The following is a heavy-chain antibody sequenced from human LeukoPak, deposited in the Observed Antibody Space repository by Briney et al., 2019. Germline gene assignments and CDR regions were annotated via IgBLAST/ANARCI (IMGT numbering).Heavy chain of an antibody. CDR3: ARGDGDFDY. D-gene: IGHD2-21*01. CDR1: GFTFSSYS. V-gene: IGHV3-21*01. J-gene: IGHJ4*02. Sequence: GGSLRLSCAASGFTFSSYSMNWVRQAPGKGLEWVSSISSSSTYIYYADSVKGRFTVSGDNAKNSLYLQMNSLRAEDTAVYYCARGDGDFDYWGQGTLVTVSS. CDR2: ISSSSTYI.